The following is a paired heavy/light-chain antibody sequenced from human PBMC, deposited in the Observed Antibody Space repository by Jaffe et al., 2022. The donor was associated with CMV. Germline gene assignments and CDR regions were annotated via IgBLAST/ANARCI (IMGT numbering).Light chain of an antibody. CDR2: DAS. Sequence: EIDLTQSPDTLSLSPGERATLSCRASQSVSSNYLAWYQQKPGQAPGLLIYDASTRATGVPDRFSGSGSGTDFTLTISRLEPEDFAVYYCQQYDNSPWTFGQGTKVDI. V-gene: IGKV3-20*01. CDR1: QSVSSNY. J-gene: IGKJ1*01. CDR3: QQYDNSPWT.
Heavy chain of an antibody. Sequence: EVHLVESGGGLVQPGKSLRLSCTASRFIFSSSAMSWVRQTPGKGLEFVSVISGRGMTTQYADSVKGRFTISRDNSENTLYLQMNNLRVEDTAIYYCARAQEYFHFWTGSYRGVVFDHWGQGTPVTVSS. CDR1: RFIFSSSA. CDR3: ARAQEYFHFWTGSYRGVVFDH. D-gene: IGHD3-3*01. CDR2: ISGRGMTT. J-gene: IGHJ4*02. V-gene: IGHV3-23*04.